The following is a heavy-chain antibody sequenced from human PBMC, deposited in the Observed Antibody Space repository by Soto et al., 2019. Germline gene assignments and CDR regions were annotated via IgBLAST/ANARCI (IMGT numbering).Heavy chain of an antibody. D-gene: IGHD6-13*01. Sequence: PGGSLRLSCAASGFTFSSYAMSWVRQAPGKGLVWVSGINTNGSSTNYADSVKGRFTISRDNTKNTLYLQMNSLRAEDAAVYYCARPQQGRNNIPIDCWGQGTLVTVSS. CDR1: GFTFSSYA. J-gene: IGHJ4*02. CDR3: ARPQQGRNNIPIDC. CDR2: INTNGSST. V-gene: IGHV3-74*01.